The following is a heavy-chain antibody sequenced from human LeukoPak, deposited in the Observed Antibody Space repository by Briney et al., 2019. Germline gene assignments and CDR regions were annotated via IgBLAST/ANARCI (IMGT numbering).Heavy chain of an antibody. CDR1: GYNFTSYW. CDR2: IYPGDSDT. V-gene: IGHV5-51*01. CDR3: ARMESIAAAGYYFDY. Sequence: GESLQISSKASGYNFTSYWIGWVRQMPGKGLEWMGIIYPGDSDTRYSPSLQDQVTISADESITTAYLQWSSLKASDTAMYYCARMESIAAAGYYFDYWGQGTLVTVSS. J-gene: IGHJ4*02. D-gene: IGHD6-13*01.